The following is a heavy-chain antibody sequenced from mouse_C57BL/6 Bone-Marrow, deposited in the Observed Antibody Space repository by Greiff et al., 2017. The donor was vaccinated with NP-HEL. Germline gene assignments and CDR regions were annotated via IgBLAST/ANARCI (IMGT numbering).Heavy chain of an antibody. J-gene: IGHJ3*01. CDR1: GFTFSDYY. CDR3: ARAGTTVEETWFAY. CDR2: INYDGSST. V-gene: IGHV5-16*01. D-gene: IGHD1-1*01. Sequence: EVQLVESEGGLVQPGSSMKLSCTASGFTFSDYYMAWVRQVPEKGLEWVANINYDGSSTYYLDSLKSRFIISRDNAKNILYLQMSRLKSEDTATYYCARAGTTVEETWFAYWGQGTLVTVSA.